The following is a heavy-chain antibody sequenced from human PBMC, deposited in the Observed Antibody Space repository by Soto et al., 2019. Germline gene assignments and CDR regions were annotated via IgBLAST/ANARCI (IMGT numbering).Heavy chain of an antibody. CDR3: AGRWKAAASSGYYYYYMDV. Sequence: SLKISCKGAGYSFTSYWIGWGGQMPGKGLDWMGIIYPGDSDTRYSPSFQGQVTISADKSISTAYLQWSSLKASDTAMYYCAGRWKAAASSGYYYYYMDVWGKGTTVTVSS. CDR1: GYSFTSYW. V-gene: IGHV5-51*01. J-gene: IGHJ6*03. CDR2: IYPGDSDT. D-gene: IGHD6-13*01.